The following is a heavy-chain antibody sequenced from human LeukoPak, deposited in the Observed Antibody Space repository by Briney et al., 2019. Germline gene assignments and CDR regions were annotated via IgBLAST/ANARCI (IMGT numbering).Heavy chain of an antibody. D-gene: IGHD1-26*01. V-gene: IGHV4-38-2*02. J-gene: IGHJ4*02. CDR1: GYSIRSGYY. CDR3: AREYGGTYGSFEY. Sequence: SETPSLTCTVSGYSIRSGYYWGWIRQPPGKGLEWIGNSHLRGSTSYNPSFKSRVTISADTFNNQFSLKLSSVTAADTAVYYCAREYGGTYGSFEYWGQGSLVTVSS. CDR2: SHLRGST.